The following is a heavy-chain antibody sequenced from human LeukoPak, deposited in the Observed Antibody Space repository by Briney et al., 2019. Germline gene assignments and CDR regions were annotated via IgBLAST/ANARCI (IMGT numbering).Heavy chain of an antibody. D-gene: IGHD3-22*01. CDR1: GGSFSGYY. V-gene: IGHV4-34*01. CDR2: INHSGST. CDR3: ARGQDDRSGTFDY. J-gene: IGHJ4*02. Sequence: SETLSLTCAVYGGSFSGYYWSWIRQPPGKGLEWIGEINHSGSTNYNPSLKSRVTISVDTSRTQFSLRLSSVTAADTAAYYCARGQDDRSGTFDYWGQGILVTVSS.